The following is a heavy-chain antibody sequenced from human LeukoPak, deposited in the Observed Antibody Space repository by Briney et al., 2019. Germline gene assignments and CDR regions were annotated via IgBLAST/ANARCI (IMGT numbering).Heavy chain of an antibody. V-gene: IGHV3-53*01. J-gene: IGHJ4*02. CDR3: ARSKTVAGTIDY. CDR2: IYIGIST. Sequence: GGSLRLSCAASGFTVSSNYMSWVRQAPGKGLEWVSVIYIGISTYYTDSVKGRFTISRDTSKNTLYLQMNSLRAEDTAVYYCARSKTVAGTIDYWGQGTLVTVSS. CDR1: GFTVSSNY. D-gene: IGHD6-19*01.